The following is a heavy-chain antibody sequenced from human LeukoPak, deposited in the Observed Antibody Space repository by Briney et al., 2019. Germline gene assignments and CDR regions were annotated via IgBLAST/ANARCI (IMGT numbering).Heavy chain of an antibody. CDR2: IYYTGST. J-gene: IGHJ2*01. CDR1: GGSIGSYY. Sequence: PSETLSLTCTISGGSIGSYYWSWIRQPPGKGLEWIGYIYYTGSTNYNPSLKSRVTMSVDTSKNQFSLKLSSVTAADTAVYYCARTPDCSSTSCRPQVVYFDLWGRGTLVTVSS. D-gene: IGHD2-2*01. CDR3: ARTPDCSSTSCRPQVVYFDL. V-gene: IGHV4-59*12.